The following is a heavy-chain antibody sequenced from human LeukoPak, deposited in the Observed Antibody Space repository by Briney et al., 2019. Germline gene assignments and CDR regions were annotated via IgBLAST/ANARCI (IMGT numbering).Heavy chain of an antibody. J-gene: IGHJ4*02. Sequence: PGGSLRLSCAASGFTFSSYEMNWVRQAPGKGLEWVSYISSSGSTIYYADSVKGRFTISRDNAKNSLYLQMNSLRAEDTAVYYCARERVDPGGLGSLNDGFDYWGQGTLVTVSS. CDR2: ISSSGSTI. CDR1: GFTFSSYE. V-gene: IGHV3-48*03. CDR3: ARERVDPGGLGSLNDGFDY. D-gene: IGHD3/OR15-3a*01.